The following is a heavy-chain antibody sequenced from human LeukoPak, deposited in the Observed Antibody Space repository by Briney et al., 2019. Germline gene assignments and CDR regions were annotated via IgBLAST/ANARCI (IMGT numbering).Heavy chain of an antibody. CDR1: GGSISSSS. V-gene: IGHV3-21*01. Sequence: ETLSLTCTVSGGSISSSSYYWGWIRQAPGKGLEWVSSISSSSSYIYYADSVKGRFTISRDNAKNSLYLQMNSLRAEDTAVYYCARDSGNYLDAFNIWGQGTMVTVSS. J-gene: IGHJ3*02. D-gene: IGHD1-7*01. CDR3: ARDSGNYLDAFNI. CDR2: ISSSSSYI.